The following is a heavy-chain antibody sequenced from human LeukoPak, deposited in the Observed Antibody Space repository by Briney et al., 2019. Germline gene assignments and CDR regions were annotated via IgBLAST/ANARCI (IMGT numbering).Heavy chain of an antibody. CDR3: AKQLGYCSDGSCYFPY. CDR1: GFTFSSSA. Sequence: GGSLRLSCAASGFTFSSSAMSWVRQAPGKGLEWVSAISNNGGYTYYADSVQGRFTISRDNSKSTLCLQMNSLRAEDTAVYYCAKQLGYCSDGSCYFPYWGQGTLVTDSS. D-gene: IGHD2-15*01. J-gene: IGHJ4*02. V-gene: IGHV3-23*01. CDR2: ISNNGGYT.